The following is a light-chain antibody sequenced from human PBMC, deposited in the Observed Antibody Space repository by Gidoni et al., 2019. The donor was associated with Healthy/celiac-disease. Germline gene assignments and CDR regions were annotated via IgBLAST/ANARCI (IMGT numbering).Light chain of an antibody. J-gene: IGKJ2*01. CDR3: QQRSNWLYT. CDR2: DAS. CDR1: PSVSSY. V-gene: IGKV3-11*01. Sequence: ELVLTQSPATLSLSPGERATLPGRASPSVSSYLAWYQQKPGQAPRLLISDASNRDTGIPARFSGSGSGTDFTLTISSLEPEDLAVYYCQQRSNWLYTFGQGTKLEIK.